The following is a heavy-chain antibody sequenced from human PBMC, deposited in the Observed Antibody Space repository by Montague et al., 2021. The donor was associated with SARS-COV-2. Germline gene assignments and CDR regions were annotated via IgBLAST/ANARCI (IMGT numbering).Heavy chain of an antibody. CDR1: GGSISRSSYF. J-gene: IGHJ4*02. CDR2: IYYSGGT. CDR3: ARHLNYRDYGGDDY. Sequence: SETLSLTRSVSGGSISRSSYFWGWIQQPPGKGLEWIGSIYYSGGTYSNSSLKSRVTISVDTSKNQFSLKLSSVTAADTAVYYCARHLNYRDYGGDDYWGQGTLVTVSS. V-gene: IGHV4-39*01. D-gene: IGHD4-17*01.